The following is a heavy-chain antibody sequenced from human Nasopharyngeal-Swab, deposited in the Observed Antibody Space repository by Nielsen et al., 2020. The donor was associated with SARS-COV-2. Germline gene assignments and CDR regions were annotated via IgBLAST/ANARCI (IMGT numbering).Heavy chain of an antibody. CDR3: AREYCSGGSCYGNYGMDV. V-gene: IGHV1-69*04. J-gene: IGHJ6*02. CDR1: VCTFRSYA. D-gene: IGHD2-15*01. CDR2: IIPILGIA. Sequence: SVKVSCKASVCTFRSYAISWVRQAPGQGLEWMGRIIPILGIANYAQKFQGRVTITADKSTSTAYMELSSLRSEDTAVYYCAREYCSGGSCYGNYGMDVWGQGTTVTVSS.